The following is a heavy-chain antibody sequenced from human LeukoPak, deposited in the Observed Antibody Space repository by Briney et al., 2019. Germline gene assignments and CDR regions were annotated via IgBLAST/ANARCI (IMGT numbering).Heavy chain of an antibody. CDR1: GFTFNRFA. CDR3: TTDWELIDY. V-gene: IGHV3-23*01. D-gene: IGHD1-26*01. CDR2: ITGSGDRT. J-gene: IGHJ4*02. Sequence: SGGSLRLSCAASGFTFNRFAMSWVRQAPGKGLEWVSSITGSGDRTFYADSVKGRFTISRDNSKNTLYLQMNSLRAEDTAVYYCTTDWELIDYWGQGTLVTVSS.